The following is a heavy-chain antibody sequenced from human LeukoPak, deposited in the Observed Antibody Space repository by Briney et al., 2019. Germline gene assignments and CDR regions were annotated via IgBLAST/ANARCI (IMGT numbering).Heavy chain of an antibody. CDR2: IWYDGSNK. CDR1: GFTFSSYG. Sequence: GGSLRLSCAASGFTFSSYGMHWVRQAPGKGLEWVAVIWYDGSNKYYADSVKGRFTISRDNSKNTLYLQVNSLRAEDTAVYYCARDPVTGHWYFDLWGRGTLVTVSS. D-gene: IGHD6-19*01. V-gene: IGHV3-33*01. CDR3: ARDPVTGHWYFDL. J-gene: IGHJ2*01.